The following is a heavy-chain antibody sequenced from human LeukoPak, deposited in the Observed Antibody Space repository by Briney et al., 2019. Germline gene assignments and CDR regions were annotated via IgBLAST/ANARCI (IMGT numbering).Heavy chain of an antibody. D-gene: IGHD3-22*01. CDR2: IYPGDSDT. J-gene: IGHJ5*02. CDR3: ARNLYSSGGHWFDP. V-gene: IGHV5-51*06. Sequence: GESLKISCKGSGYSFTTYWIGWVRQMPGKGLEWMGIIYPGDSDTRYSPSFQGQVTISADKSISTAYLQWSRLKAPDTAMYYCARNLYSSGGHWFDPWGQGTLVTVSS. CDR1: GYSFTTYW.